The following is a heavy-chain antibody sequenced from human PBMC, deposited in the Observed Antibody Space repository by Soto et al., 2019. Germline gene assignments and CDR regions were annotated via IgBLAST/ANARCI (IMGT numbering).Heavy chain of an antibody. D-gene: IGHD2-15*01. V-gene: IGHV3-66*01. CDR2: ISNRGDT. J-gene: IGHJ3*02. Sequence: EVQLVESGGGLVQPGGSLRLSCTASGFIVSDTYVNWVRQAPGKGLEWVSVISNRGDTHYAYSVRGRFSLSRDISDNTLHLQMNSLRVKDTAVYYCAREPRYCRGGSCSITGDAYDIWGQGTMVTVSS. CDR3: AREPRYCRGGSCSITGDAYDI. CDR1: GFIVSDTY.